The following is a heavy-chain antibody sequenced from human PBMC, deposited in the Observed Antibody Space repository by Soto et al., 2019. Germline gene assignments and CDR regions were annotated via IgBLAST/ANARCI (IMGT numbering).Heavy chain of an antibody. CDR3: ARVLSRGGSGFAFDI. V-gene: IGHV1-2*04. CDR2: INPNSGGT. Sequence: GASVKVSCKASGYTFTGYYMHWVRQAPGQGLEWMGWINPNSGGTNYAQKFQGWVTMTRDTSISTAYMELSRLRSDDTAVYYCARVLSRGGSGFAFDIWGQGTMVTVS. D-gene: IGHD2-15*01. J-gene: IGHJ3*02. CDR1: GYTFTGYY.